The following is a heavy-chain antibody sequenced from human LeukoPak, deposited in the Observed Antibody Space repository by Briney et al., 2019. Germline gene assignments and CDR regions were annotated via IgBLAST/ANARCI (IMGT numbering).Heavy chain of an antibody. D-gene: IGHD3-10*01. V-gene: IGHV4-39*07. CDR1: GDSVSSSNYY. CDR3: ARGGGYYYGSGSYCWFDP. J-gene: IGHJ5*02. CDR2: IYYSGST. Sequence: SETLSLTCTVSGDSVSSSNYYWAWIRQPPGKGLEWIGNIYYSGSTYYNPSLKSRVTISVDPSKNQFSLKLSSVTAADTAVYYCARGGGYYYGSGSYCWFDPWGQGTLVTVSS.